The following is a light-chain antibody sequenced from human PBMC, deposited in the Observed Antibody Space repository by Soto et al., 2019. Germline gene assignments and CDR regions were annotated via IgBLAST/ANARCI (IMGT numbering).Light chain of an antibody. V-gene: IGKV3-11*01. CDR2: DTS. Sequence: IVLTQSPATLSLSPGERATLSCRASRSVGVYLVWYQQKPGQAPRLLISDTSNRATGIPARFSGSGSGTDFTLTISSLESEDFAVYYCQQRSNWPPGSLTFGGGTRMEIK. CDR1: RSVGVY. CDR3: QQRSNWPPGSLT. J-gene: IGKJ4*01.